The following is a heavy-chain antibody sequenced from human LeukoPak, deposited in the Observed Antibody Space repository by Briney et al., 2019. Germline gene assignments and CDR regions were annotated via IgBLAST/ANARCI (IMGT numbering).Heavy chain of an antibody. CDR3: SVAGS. Sequence: SETLSLTCTVTVSGDSVRSKSWSWIRQPPGKGLEWIGYIYTSGRTSYKPSLRSRVTISVDTSKNQFSLTLSSVTAADTAVYYCSVAGSWGQGTLVTVSS. CDR1: GDSVRSKS. V-gene: IGHV4-4*09. D-gene: IGHD2-15*01. CDR2: IYTSGRT. J-gene: IGHJ4*02.